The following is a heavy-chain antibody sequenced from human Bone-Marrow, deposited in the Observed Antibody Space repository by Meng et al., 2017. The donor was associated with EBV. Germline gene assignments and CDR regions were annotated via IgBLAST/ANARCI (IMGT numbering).Heavy chain of an antibody. CDR1: GFTFSSYS. V-gene: IGHV3-21*01. D-gene: IGHD6-19*01. CDR3: ARDVAVAGTGYYFDY. Sequence: EVQLVESGGXLVKPGGSLXLSCAASGFTFSSYSMNWVRQAPGKGLEWVSSISSSSSYIYYADSVKGRFTISRDNAKNSLYLQMNSLRAEDTAVYYCARDVAVAGTGYYFDYWGQGTLVTVSS. CDR2: ISSSSSYI. J-gene: IGHJ4*02.